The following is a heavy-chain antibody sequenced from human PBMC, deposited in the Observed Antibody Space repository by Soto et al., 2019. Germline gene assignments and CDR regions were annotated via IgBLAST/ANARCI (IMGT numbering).Heavy chain of an antibody. Sequence: SETLSLTCTVSGGSISSYYWSWIRQPPGKGLEWIGYIYYSGSTNYNPSLKSRVTISVDTSKNQFSLKLSSVTAADTAVYYCARDFTVTARGYYYYYGMDVWGQGTTVTVSS. J-gene: IGHJ6*02. V-gene: IGHV4-59*01. CDR2: IYYSGST. CDR3: ARDFTVTARGYYYYYGMDV. D-gene: IGHD4-17*01. CDR1: GGSISSYY.